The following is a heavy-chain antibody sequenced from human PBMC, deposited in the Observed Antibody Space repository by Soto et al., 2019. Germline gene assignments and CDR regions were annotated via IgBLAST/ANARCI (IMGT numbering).Heavy chain of an antibody. V-gene: IGHV3-30-3*01. D-gene: IGHD6-13*01. CDR3: AREGKPWYSSSWEPISRSSGGEIDI. CDR2: ISYDGSNK. J-gene: IGHJ3*02. CDR1: GFTFSSYA. Sequence: QVQLVESGGGVVQPGRSLRLSCAASGFTFSSYAMHWVRQAPGKGLEWVAVISYDGSNKYYADSVKGRFTISRDNSKNTLYLQMNSLRAEDTAVYYCAREGKPWYSSSWEPISRSSGGEIDIWGQGTMVTVSS.